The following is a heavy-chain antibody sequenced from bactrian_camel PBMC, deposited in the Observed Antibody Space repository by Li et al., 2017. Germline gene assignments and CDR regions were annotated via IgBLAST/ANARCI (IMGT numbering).Heavy chain of an antibody. CDR2: RHTIGGTT. CDR1: GYVYT. D-gene: IGHD1*01. J-gene: IGHJ4*01. Sequence: VQLVESGGGSVQAGGSLRFSCTASGYVYTLGWVRQAPGKEVESVIARHTIGGTTSYADSVKGRFTISKDNAKNTLYLQMNNLLPEDTALYRCAAIPCPPYDLDMFFSYPGMNYYGRGTQVTVS. V-gene: IGHV3S42*01. CDR3: AAIPCPPYDLDMFFSYPGMNY.